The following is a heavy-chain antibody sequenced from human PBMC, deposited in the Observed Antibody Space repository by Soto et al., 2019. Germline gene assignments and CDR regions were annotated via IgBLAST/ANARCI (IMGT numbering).Heavy chain of an antibody. Sequence: SETLSLTCTVSGGSISSYYWSWIRQPPGKGLEWIGYIYYSGSTNYNPSLKSRVTISVDTSKNQFSLKLSSVTAADTAVYYCARCDRGYSYAPFDPWGQGTLVTVSS. CDR1: GGSISSYY. CDR3: ARCDRGYSYAPFDP. V-gene: IGHV4-59*01. D-gene: IGHD5-18*01. J-gene: IGHJ5*02. CDR2: IYYSGST.